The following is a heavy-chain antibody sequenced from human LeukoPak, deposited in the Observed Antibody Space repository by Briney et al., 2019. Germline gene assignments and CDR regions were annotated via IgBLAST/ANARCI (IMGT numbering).Heavy chain of an antibody. CDR2: ISSSGSTI. CDR3: ARGGGIMITFGGVIVEKPIDY. CDR1: GFTFSDYY. J-gene: IGHJ4*02. D-gene: IGHD3-16*02. V-gene: IGHV3-11*04. Sequence: GGSLRLSCAVSGFTFSDYYMSWIRQAPGKGLEWVSYISSSGSTIYYADSVKGRFTISRDNAKNSLYLQMNSLRAEDTAVYYCARGGGIMITFGGVIVEKPIDYWGQGTLVTVSS.